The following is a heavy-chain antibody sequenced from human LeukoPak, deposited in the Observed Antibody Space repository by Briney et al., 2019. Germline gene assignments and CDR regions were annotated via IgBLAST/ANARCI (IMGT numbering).Heavy chain of an antibody. Sequence: GGSLRLSCAASGFSFSDYAMSWVRQAPARGPEWVSSISGGGETFYSDSVKGRFTLSRDDSRNTVYIQLNNLRVEDTAIYYCAKANWVSNADAVWWGQGTQVTVSS. CDR2: ISGGGET. CDR1: GFSFSDYA. V-gene: IGHV3-23*01. D-gene: IGHD1-1*01. J-gene: IGHJ4*02. CDR3: AKANWVSNADAVW.